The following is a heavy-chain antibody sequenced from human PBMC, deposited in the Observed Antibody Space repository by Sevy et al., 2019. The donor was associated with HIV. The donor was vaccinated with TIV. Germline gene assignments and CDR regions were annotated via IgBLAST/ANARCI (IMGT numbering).Heavy chain of an antibody. D-gene: IGHD6-13*01. V-gene: IGHV3-9*01. CDR1: GFTFDEYG. Sequence: GGSLRLSCAASGFTFDEYGMHWVRQAPGKGLEWVSGINWNSGNIGYADSVKGRFTISRDNAKNSLYLQMNSLRAEDTALYYCAKDISIEGGRAAVVSGIFDFWGQGTLVTVS. CDR2: INWNSGNI. CDR3: AKDISIEGGRAAVVSGIFDF. J-gene: IGHJ4*02.